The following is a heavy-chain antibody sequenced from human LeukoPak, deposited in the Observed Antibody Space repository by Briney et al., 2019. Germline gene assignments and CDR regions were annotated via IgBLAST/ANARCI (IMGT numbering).Heavy chain of an antibody. D-gene: IGHD4-23*01. CDR1: GGTFSSYA. CDR2: IIPILGIA. Sequence: ASVKVSCKASGGTFSSYAISWVRQAPGQGLEWMGRIIPILGIANYAQKFQGRVTITADKSTSTAYMELSSLRSEDTAVYYCARNPLYGGNSQRTIDYWGQGTLVTVSS. J-gene: IGHJ4*02. V-gene: IGHV1-69*04. CDR3: ARNPLYGGNSQRTIDY.